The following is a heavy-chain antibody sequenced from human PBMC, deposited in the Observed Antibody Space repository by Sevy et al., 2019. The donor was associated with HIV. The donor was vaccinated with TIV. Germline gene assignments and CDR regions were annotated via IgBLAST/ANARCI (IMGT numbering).Heavy chain of an antibody. J-gene: IGHJ4*02. V-gene: IGHV3-21*01. Sequence: GGSLRLSCAASGFSFSSYRMTWVRQAPGKGLEWVSCISSTSAYINYADSVKGRFTISRDNAKNLLYLQMDSLRAEDTAVYYCARAVLEISTWRSDYWGQGTLVTVSS. CDR1: GFSFSSYR. CDR2: ISSTSAYI. CDR3: ARAVLEISTWRSDY. D-gene: IGHD1-1*01.